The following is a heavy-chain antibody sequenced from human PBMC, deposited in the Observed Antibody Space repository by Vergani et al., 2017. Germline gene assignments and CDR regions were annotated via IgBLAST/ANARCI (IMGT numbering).Heavy chain of an antibody. J-gene: IGHJ6*02. D-gene: IGHD5-12*01. CDR2: ISSSSSYI. CDR1: GFTFSSYS. V-gene: IGHV3-21*01. Sequence: EVQLVESGGGLVKPGGSLRLSCAASGFTFSSYSMNWVRQAPGKGLEWVSSISSSSSYIYYADSVKGRFTISRDNAKNSLYLQMNSLRAEDRAVYYCARXSRPYSGYDSGGDLYYYYYGMDVWGQGTTVTVSS. CDR3: ARXSRPYSGYDSGGDLYYYYYGMDV.